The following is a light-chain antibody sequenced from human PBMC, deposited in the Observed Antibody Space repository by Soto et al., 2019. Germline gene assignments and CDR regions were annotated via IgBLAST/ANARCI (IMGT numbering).Light chain of an antibody. CDR3: SSYTTSSIWL. J-gene: IGLJ3*02. CDR1: SSNVGGYNY. Sequence: QSALTQPASVSASPGQSITISCSGTSSNVGGYNYVSWYQQSPGKAPKLLIYEVTNRPSGVSNRFSGSKSANTASLTISGLQAEDAAAYYCSSYTTSSIWLFGGGTKLTVL. CDR2: EVT. V-gene: IGLV2-14*01.